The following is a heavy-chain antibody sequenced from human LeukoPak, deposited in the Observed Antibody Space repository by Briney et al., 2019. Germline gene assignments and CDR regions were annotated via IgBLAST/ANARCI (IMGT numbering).Heavy chain of an antibody. CDR3: ARVDYDSADAFDI. CDR1: GGSISSGGYS. J-gene: IGHJ3*02. V-gene: IGHV4-30-2*01. D-gene: IGHD3-22*01. Sequence: PSETLSLTCTVSGGSISSGGYSWSWIRQPPGKGLEWIGYIYHSGSTYYNPSLKSRVTISVDRSKNQFSLKLSSVTAADTAVCYCARVDYDSADAFDIWGQGTMVTVSS. CDR2: IYHSGST.